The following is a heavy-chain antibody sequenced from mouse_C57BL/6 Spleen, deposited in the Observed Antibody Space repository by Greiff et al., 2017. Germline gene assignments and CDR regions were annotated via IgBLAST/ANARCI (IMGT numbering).Heavy chain of an antibody. D-gene: IGHD2-1*01. V-gene: IGHV1-81*01. CDR3: ARCYGNYEDYFDY. CDR1: GYTFTSYG. Sequence: VKLMESGAELARPGASVKLSCKASGYTFTSYGISWVKQRTGQGLEWIGEIYPRSGNTYYNEKFKGKATLTADKSSSTAYMELRSLTSEDSAVYFCARCYGNYEDYFDYWGKGTTLTVAS. J-gene: IGHJ2*01. CDR2: IYPRSGNT.